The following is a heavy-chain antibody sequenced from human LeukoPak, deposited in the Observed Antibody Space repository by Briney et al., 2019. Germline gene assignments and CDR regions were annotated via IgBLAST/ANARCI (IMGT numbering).Heavy chain of an antibody. Sequence: KSSDTLSLTCTVSGGSLSSYYWTWIRQPPGRGLEWIGCIDYSGSNNFNTSLKSRATLSVDSSNNQFSLNLTSVTAADTAVYYCARDGRLGGIDFWGQGALVTVSS. V-gene: IGHV4-59*01. CDR2: IDYSGSN. D-gene: IGHD1-26*01. J-gene: IGHJ4*02. CDR3: ARDGRLGGIDF. CDR1: GGSLSSYY.